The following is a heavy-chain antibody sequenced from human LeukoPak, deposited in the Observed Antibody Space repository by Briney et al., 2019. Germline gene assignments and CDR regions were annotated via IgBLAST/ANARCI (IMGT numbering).Heavy chain of an antibody. CDR1: GFTFSNAW. D-gene: IGHD6-13*01. CDR2: IKSKTDGGTT. Sequence: GGSLRLSCAASGFTFSNAWMSWVRQAPGKGLEWVGRIKSKTDGGTTDYAAPVKGRFTISRDDSKNTLYLQMNSLKTEDTAVYYCTTARIAAAGRDYWGQGTLVTVSS. V-gene: IGHV3-15*01. J-gene: IGHJ4*02. CDR3: TTARIAAAGRDY.